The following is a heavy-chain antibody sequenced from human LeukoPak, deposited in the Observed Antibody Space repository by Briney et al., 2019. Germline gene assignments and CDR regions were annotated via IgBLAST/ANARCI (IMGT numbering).Heavy chain of an antibody. J-gene: IGHJ3*02. Sequence: GGSLRLSCAASGFTFSSYAMSWVRQAPGKGLEWVSAVCANNGGTWYADSVRGRFTISRDNFKNTVSLQMNSLRAEDTALYYCVRDKRFPDDVFDIWGQGTLVTVSS. V-gene: IGHV3-23*01. D-gene: IGHD3-10*01. CDR3: VRDKRFPDDVFDI. CDR2: VCANNGGT. CDR1: GFTFSSYA.